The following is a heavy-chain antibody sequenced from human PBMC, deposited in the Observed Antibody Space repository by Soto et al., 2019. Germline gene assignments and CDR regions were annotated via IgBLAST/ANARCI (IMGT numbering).Heavy chain of an antibody. CDR3: ARDRSLKYDYGDPYNWFDP. V-gene: IGHV3-30-3*01. CDR1: GFTFSSYA. D-gene: IGHD4-17*01. CDR2: ISYDGSNK. J-gene: IGHJ5*02. Sequence: GGSLRLSCAASGFTFSSYAMHWVRQAPGKGLEWVAVISYDGSNKYYADSVKGRFTISRDNSKNTLYLQMNSLRAEDTAVYYCARDRSLKYDYGDPYNWFDPWGQGTLVTVSS.